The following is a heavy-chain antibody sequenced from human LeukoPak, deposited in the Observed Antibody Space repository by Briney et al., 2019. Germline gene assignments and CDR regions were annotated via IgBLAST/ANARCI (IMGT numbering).Heavy chain of an antibody. Sequence: SQTLSLTCTVSGGSISIGGYYWSWIRQHPGKGVEWIGYIYYSGSTYYKPSLKSRVTISVDTSKNQFSLKLSSVTAADTAVYYCARAILIYDSSGYYSLFFDYWGQGTLVTVSS. CDR3: ARAILIYDSSGYYSLFFDY. V-gene: IGHV4-31*03. CDR2: IYYSGST. D-gene: IGHD3-22*01. CDR1: GGSISIGGYY. J-gene: IGHJ4*02.